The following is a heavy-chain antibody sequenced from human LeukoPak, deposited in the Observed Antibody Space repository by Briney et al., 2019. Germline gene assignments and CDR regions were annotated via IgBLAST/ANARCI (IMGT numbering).Heavy chain of an antibody. CDR3: ATRPEDATYYAVFDF. CDR2: IGASVTDT. Sequence: PGGSLRLSCAASGLTFPRHAVTWVRQTPGKGLEWVAGIGASVTDTHYADSVKGRFTISRDNSKNMVYLEINSLRAEDTALYFCATRPEDATYYAVFDFWGQGTLVTVSS. CDR1: GLTFPRHA. V-gene: IGHV3-23*01. D-gene: IGHD2/OR15-2a*01. J-gene: IGHJ4*02.